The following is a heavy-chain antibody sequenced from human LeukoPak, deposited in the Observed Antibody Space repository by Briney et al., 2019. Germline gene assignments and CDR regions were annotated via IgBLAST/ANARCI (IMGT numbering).Heavy chain of an antibody. CDR2: IYYSGST. Sequence: PSETLSLTCTVSGGSISSCYWSWIRQPPGKGLEWIGYIYYSGSTNYNPSLKSRVTISVDTSKNQFSLKLSSVTAADTAVYYCARGPFNDILTGYNFDYWGQGTLVTVSS. J-gene: IGHJ4*02. V-gene: IGHV4-59*01. D-gene: IGHD3-9*01. CDR1: GGSISSCY. CDR3: ARGPFNDILTGYNFDY.